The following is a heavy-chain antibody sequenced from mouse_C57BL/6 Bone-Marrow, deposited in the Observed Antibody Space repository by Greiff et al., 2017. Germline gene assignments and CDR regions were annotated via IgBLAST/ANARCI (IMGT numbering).Heavy chain of an antibody. J-gene: IGHJ4*01. D-gene: IGHD2-4*01. CDR2: IRNKANGYTT. CDR1: GFTFTDYY. Sequence: EVQVVESGGGLVQPGGSLSLSCAASGFTFTDYYMSWVRQPPGKALEWLGFIRNKANGYTTEYSASVKGRFTISRDNSQSILYLQLNALRAEDSATYYCAKGYYEIRQGVYSAIDYWGQETSETVSS. V-gene: IGHV7-3*03. CDR3: AKGYYEIRQGVYSAIDY.